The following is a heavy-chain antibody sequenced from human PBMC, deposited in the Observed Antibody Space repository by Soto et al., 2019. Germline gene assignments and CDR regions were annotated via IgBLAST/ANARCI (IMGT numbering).Heavy chain of an antibody. CDR1: GFTFRNFV. J-gene: IGHJ4*02. CDR3: AQDRGWGVVSPSHDS. D-gene: IGHD2-21*01. Sequence: EVQLLESGGGVVQPGGSLRLSCAASGFTFRNFVMSWVRQAPGKGLEWVSAIRATGGQTFYADSVKGRFTISRDNSKNRLYLRIDSLRDEDTALYFCAQDRGWGVVSPSHDSWGQGTLVTVSS. V-gene: IGHV3-23*01. CDR2: IRATGGQT.